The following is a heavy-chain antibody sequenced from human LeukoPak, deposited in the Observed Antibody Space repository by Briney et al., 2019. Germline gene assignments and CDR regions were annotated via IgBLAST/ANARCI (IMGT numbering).Heavy chain of an antibody. CDR3: ARDFGEMPNY. D-gene: IGHD5-24*01. CDR2: IDPSGGST. Sequence: GASVKVSCKASGYTFTRYYMHWVRQAPGQGLEWMGIIDPSGGSTSYAQNFQGGVTMTRDATTNTVYLELSSLRSEDTAVYYCARDFGEMPNYWGQGTLVTVSS. V-gene: IGHV1-46*01. J-gene: IGHJ4*02. CDR1: GYTFTRYY.